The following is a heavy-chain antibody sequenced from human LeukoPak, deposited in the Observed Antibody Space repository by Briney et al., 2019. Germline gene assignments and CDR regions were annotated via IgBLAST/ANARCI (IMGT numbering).Heavy chain of an antibody. CDR3: ARDKFNGDSYFDN. D-gene: IGHD4-17*01. J-gene: IGHJ4*02. CDR1: SFTFSSYW. Sequence: GGSLRLSCAASSFTFSSYWMTWVRQAPGKGLEWVANIKEDGSKTFYVDSVKGRFTISRDNAKNSLYLQMNSLRAEDTAVYYCARDKFNGDSYFDNWGQGTLVTVSS. CDR2: IKEDGSKT. V-gene: IGHV3-7*01.